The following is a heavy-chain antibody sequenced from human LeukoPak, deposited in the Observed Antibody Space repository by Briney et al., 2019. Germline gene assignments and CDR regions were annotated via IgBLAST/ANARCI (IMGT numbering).Heavy chain of an antibody. J-gene: IGHJ3*02. CDR2: ISRNGDTT. Sequence: GGSLRLSCAASGFTFSTFPMRWVRQAPGKGLEYFSHISRNGDTTYYADSVKGRFTISRDNSKNTLYLQMSSLRPEDTAVYYCVKALTDDAFDIWGQGTMVTVSS. CDR3: VKALTDDAFDI. CDR1: GFTFSTFP. V-gene: IGHV3-64D*06.